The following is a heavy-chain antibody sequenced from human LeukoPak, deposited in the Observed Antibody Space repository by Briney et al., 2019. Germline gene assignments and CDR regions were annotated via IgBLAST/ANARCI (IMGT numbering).Heavy chain of an antibody. CDR2: IYSGGNT. D-gene: IGHD4-17*01. CDR3: ARRAGEYSHPYDY. V-gene: IGHV3-53*01. Sequence: GGSLRLSCTVSGFTVSSNSMSWVRQAPGKGLEWVSFIYSGGNTHYSDSVKGRFTISRDNSKNTLYLQMNSLRADDTAVYYCARRAGEYSHPYDYWGQGTLVTVSS. J-gene: IGHJ4*02. CDR1: GFTVSSNS.